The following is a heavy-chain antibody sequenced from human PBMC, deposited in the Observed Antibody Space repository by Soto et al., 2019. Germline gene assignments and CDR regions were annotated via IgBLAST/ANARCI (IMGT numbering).Heavy chain of an antibody. J-gene: IGHJ5*02. CDR1: GFTFSNYE. Sequence: GGSLRLSCAASGFTFSNYEMNWVRQAPGKEPEWISYIGSSGDTMYYADSVRGRFTVSRDNAKNSLFLQMTSLRAEDTAVYYCAREHGYQIHSLYNWFDPWGQGTLVTVS. CDR3: AREHGYQIHSLYNWFDP. V-gene: IGHV3-48*03. D-gene: IGHD2-2*01. CDR2: IGSSGDTM.